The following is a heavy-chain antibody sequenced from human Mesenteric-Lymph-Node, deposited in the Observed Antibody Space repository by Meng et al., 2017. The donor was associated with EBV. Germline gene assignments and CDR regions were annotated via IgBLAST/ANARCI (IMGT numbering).Heavy chain of an antibody. Sequence: QVHLQQCVPGLLESSQTLALACAVYGGSTSGYYWSWIRQPPRKGLEWIGEINHSGSRNYSPSLSNRVTISIDTSKNLVSLKLNSVTAADTAVYYCARCGLWLNYFDPWGQGTLVTVSS. CDR1: GGSTSGYY. CDR3: ARCGLWLNYFDP. D-gene: IGHD5-12*01. J-gene: IGHJ5*02. CDR2: INHSGSR. V-gene: IGHV4-34*01.